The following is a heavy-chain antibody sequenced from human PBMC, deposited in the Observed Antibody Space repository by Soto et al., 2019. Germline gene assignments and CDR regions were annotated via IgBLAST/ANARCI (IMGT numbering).Heavy chain of an antibody. D-gene: IGHD3-22*01. V-gene: IGHV1-69*13. Sequence: SVKVSCKASGGTFSSYAISWVRQAPGQGLEWMGGIIPIFGTANYAQKFQGRVTITADESTSTAYMELSSLRSEDTAVYYCARDHYDSSGYYLYYYGMDVWGQGTTVTVSS. CDR2: IIPIFGTA. CDR3: ARDHYDSSGYYLYYYGMDV. CDR1: GGTFSSYA. J-gene: IGHJ6*02.